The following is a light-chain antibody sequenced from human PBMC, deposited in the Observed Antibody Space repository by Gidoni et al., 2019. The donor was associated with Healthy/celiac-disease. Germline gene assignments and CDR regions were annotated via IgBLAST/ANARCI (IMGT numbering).Light chain of an antibody. CDR1: QSVSSY. V-gene: IGKV3-11*01. CDR2: DAS. CDR3: QQRSNWPPGLYT. Sequence: EIVLTQSPATLSLSPGERATLSCRASQSVSSYLAWYQQKPGQAPRLLIYDASNRATGIPARFSGSGSGTDFTLTISSLEPEDFAVYYCQQRSNWPPGLYTFXQXTKLEIK. J-gene: IGKJ2*01.